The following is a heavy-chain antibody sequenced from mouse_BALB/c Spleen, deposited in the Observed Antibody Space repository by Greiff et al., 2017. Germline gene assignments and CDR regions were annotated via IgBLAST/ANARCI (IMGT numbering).Heavy chain of an antibody. J-gene: IGHJ2*01. CDR1: GYTFSSYW. CDR2: ILPGSGST. D-gene: IGHD1-2*01. CDR3: ARSHYYGSFDY. Sequence: VQLQQSGAELMKPGASVKISCKATGYTFSSYWIEWVKQRPGHGLEWIGEILPGSGSTNYNEKFKGKATFTADTSSNTAYMQLSSLTSEDSAVYYCARSHYYGSFDYWGQGTTLTVSS. V-gene: IGHV1-9*01.